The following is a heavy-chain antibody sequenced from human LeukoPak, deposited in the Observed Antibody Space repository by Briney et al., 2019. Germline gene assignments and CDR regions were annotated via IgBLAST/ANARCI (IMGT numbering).Heavy chain of an antibody. Sequence: SETLSLTCTVSGGSISNTNYYWGWIRQPPGKGLQWTGNIFYSGSIYNNPSLRSRVTLSVDTSKNQFSLKLSSVTAADTAVYFCARKVIAVADYFYGLDVWGQGITVTVAS. CDR3: ARKVIAVADYFYGLDV. J-gene: IGHJ6*02. CDR1: GGSISNTNYY. CDR2: IFYSGSI. D-gene: IGHD6-19*01. V-gene: IGHV4-39*01.